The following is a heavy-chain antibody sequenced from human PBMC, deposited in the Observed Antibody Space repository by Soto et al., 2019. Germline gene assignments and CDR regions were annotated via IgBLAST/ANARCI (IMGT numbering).Heavy chain of an antibody. J-gene: IGHJ4*01. CDR2: ISGSGGST. D-gene: IGHD5-12*01. Sequence: AGALRLSCAASAVAFSCNSMSWVRQAQGKGREWVSAISGSGGSTYYADSVKGRFTISRDNSKNTLYVQMNSLRAEDTAVYYCAIYALPSRGYDLRPSPFDDWGNVTLVTVSS. CDR3: AIYALPSRGYDLRPSPFDD. CDR1: AVAFSCNS. V-gene: IGHV3-23*01.